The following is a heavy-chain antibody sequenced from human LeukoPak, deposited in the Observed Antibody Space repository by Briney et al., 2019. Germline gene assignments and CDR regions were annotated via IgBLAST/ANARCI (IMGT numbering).Heavy chain of an antibody. V-gene: IGHV1-69*05. Sequence: SVKVSCKASGGTFSSYAISWVRQAPGQGLEWMGRIIPIFGTANYAQKFQGRVTITTDGSTSTAYMELSSLRSEDTAVYYCARDQVDYYDSSGYSVWGQGTLVTVSS. D-gene: IGHD3-22*01. CDR3: ARDQVDYYDSSGYSV. J-gene: IGHJ4*02. CDR1: GGTFSSYA. CDR2: IIPIFGTA.